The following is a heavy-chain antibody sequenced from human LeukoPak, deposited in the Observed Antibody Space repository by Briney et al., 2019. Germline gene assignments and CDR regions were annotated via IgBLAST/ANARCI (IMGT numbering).Heavy chain of an antibody. Sequence: GGSLRLSCAVSGITLSNYGMSWVRQAPGKGLEWVAGIRGSGGSTNYADPVKGRFTISRDNSKNTLYLHMSSLRAEDTAVYFCAKRGVVIRVILVGFHKEAYYFDSWGQGALVTVSS. CDR1: GITLSNYG. CDR3: AKRGVVIRVILVGFHKEAYYFDS. D-gene: IGHD3-22*01. J-gene: IGHJ4*02. V-gene: IGHV3-23*01. CDR2: IRGSGGST.